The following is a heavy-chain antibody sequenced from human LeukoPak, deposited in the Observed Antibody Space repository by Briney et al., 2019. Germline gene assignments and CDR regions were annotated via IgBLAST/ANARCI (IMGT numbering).Heavy chain of an antibody. CDR2: IYYSGST. Sequence: SETLSLTCTVSGDSINDNHWSWIRQPPGKRLEWIGYIYYSGSTNYNPSLQSRVTISVDRSKNQFSLKLSSVTAADTAVYYCARAYRYGDFDYWGQGTLVTVSS. CDR3: ARAYRYGDFDY. V-gene: IGHV4-59*12. D-gene: IGHD4-17*01. J-gene: IGHJ4*02. CDR1: GDSINDNH.